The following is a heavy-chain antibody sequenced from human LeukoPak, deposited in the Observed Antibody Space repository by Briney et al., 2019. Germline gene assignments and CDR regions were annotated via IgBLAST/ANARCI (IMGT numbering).Heavy chain of an antibody. CDR2: INQEGSER. Sequence: GGSLRLSCAASGFTFSIYWMRWVRQAPGKGLEWVANINQEGSERNCVDSVRGRFTISRDNAKSSVFLQMNSLRADDTAVYYCARDGYPYAMDVCGQGTTVTVFS. D-gene: IGHD6-25*01. J-gene: IGHJ6*02. CDR3: ARDGYPYAMDV. CDR1: GFTFSIYW. V-gene: IGHV3-7*01.